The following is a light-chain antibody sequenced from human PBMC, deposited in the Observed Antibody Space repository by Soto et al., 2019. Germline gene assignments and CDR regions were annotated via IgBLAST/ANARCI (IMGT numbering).Light chain of an antibody. V-gene: IGKV2-30*01. CDR1: YRLVYSKGHAY. CDR2: LVS. CDR3: MQGTHWPWT. J-gene: IGKJ1*01. Sequence: DIVTTHPRLSLPVTLVQPASLCYRSSYRLVYSKGHAYLNWFQDRPGKSPSRLIYLVSNRDSGVPDRFSASGSGTDFTLQISRVEAEDVGVYYCMQGTHWPWTFGQGTKVDIK.